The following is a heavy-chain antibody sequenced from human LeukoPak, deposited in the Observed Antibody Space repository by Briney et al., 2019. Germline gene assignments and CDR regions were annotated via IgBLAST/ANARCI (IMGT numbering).Heavy chain of an antibody. CDR1: GGSFSGYY. CDR2: INHSGST. V-gene: IGHV4-34*01. CDR3: ARGNGTHYFDY. J-gene: IGHJ4*02. Sequence: SETLSLTCAVYGGSFSGYYWSWICQPPGKGLEWIGEINHSGSTNYNPSLKSRVTISVDTSKNQFSLKLSSVTAADTAVYYCARGNGTHYFDYWGQGTLVTVSS.